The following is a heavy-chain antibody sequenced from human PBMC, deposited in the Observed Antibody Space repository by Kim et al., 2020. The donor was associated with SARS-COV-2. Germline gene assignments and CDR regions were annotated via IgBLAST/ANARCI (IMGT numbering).Heavy chain of an antibody. CDR1: GESFSGYS. J-gene: IGHJ4*02. CDR3: ARGSTARPQGPAAMEPRIPEPVPPRPPPRPHPPARPPPRPQPPVRPRRPGRQRRDIVVEPPALPDY. D-gene: IGHD2-2*01. CDR2: ISQSGRT. V-gene: IGHV4-34*01. Sequence: SETLSLTCEVFGESFSGYSWTWIRQSPGKGLEWIGDISQSGRTIYNPSLESRVTMSLDASNNQFSLKLTSLTAADTAVYFCARGSTARPQGPAAMEPRIPEPVPPRPPPRPHPPARPPPRPQPPVRPRRPGRQRRDIVVEPPALPDYWGPGTLVTVSS.